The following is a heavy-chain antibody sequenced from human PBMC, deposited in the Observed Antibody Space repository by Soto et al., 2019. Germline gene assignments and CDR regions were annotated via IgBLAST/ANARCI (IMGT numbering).Heavy chain of an antibody. Sequence: PSETLSLTCTVSGGSISSSSYYWGWIRQPPGKGLEWIGSIYYSGSTYYNPSLKSRVTISVDTSKNQFSLKLSSVAAADTAVYYCARDAPNTGPFDSWGQGTLVTVSS. J-gene: IGHJ4*02. CDR1: GGSISSSSYY. V-gene: IGHV4-39*02. D-gene: IGHD7-27*01. CDR3: ARDAPNTGPFDS. CDR2: IYYSGST.